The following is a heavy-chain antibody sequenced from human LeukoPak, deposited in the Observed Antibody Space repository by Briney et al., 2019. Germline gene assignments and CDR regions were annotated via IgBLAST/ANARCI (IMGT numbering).Heavy chain of an antibody. CDR3: ARDLGRGPGHEGVLWFGELITDNWFDP. V-gene: IGHV4-31*03. D-gene: IGHD3-10*01. Sequence: PSQTLSLTCTVSGGSISSGGYYWSWIRQHPGKGLEWIGYIYYSGSTYYNPSLKSRVTILVDTSKNQFSLKLSSVTAADTAVYYCARDLGRGPGHEGVLWFGELITDNWFDPWGQGTLVTVSS. J-gene: IGHJ5*02. CDR1: GGSISSGGYY. CDR2: IYYSGST.